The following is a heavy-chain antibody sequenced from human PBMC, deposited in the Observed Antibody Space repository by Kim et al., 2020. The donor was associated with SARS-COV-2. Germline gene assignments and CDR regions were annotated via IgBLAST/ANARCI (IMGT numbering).Heavy chain of an antibody. V-gene: IGHV3-53*01. Sequence: SVKGRFTISRDNSKNTLYLQMNSLRAEDTAVYYCATASRQILTGLTTFDYWGQGTLVTVSS. J-gene: IGHJ4*02. D-gene: IGHD3-9*01. CDR3: ATASRQILTGLTTFDY.